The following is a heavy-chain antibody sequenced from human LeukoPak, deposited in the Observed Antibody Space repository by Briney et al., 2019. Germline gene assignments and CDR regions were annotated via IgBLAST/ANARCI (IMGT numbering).Heavy chain of an antibody. Sequence: GASVKVSCKASGYTFTSYYMHWVRQAPGQGLEWMGIINPSGGSTSYAQKFQGRVTMTRDTSTSTVYMELSSLRSEDTAVYYCARGRHFTIFGVVIIPDAFDIWGQGTMVTVSS. J-gene: IGHJ3*02. V-gene: IGHV1-46*01. CDR1: GYTFTSYY. CDR3: ARGRHFTIFGVVIIPDAFDI. CDR2: INPSGGST. D-gene: IGHD3-3*01.